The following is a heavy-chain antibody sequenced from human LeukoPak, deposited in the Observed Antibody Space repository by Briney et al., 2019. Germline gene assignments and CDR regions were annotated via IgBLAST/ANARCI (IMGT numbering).Heavy chain of an antibody. J-gene: IGHJ6*03. CDR1: GYSISSGYY. Sequence: SETLSLTCTVSGYSISSGYYWGWIRPPPGKGLEWIGSIYYSGSTNYNPSLKSRVTISVDTSKNQFSLKLSSVTAADTAVYYCARAMRVVPAAPHYYYMDVWGKGTTVTVSS. CDR2: IYYSGST. CDR3: ARAMRVVPAAPHYYYMDV. D-gene: IGHD2-2*01. V-gene: IGHV4-38-2*02.